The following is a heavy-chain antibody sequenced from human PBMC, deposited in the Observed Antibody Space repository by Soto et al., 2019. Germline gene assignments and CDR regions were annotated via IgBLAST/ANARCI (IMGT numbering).Heavy chain of an antibody. J-gene: IGHJ6*02. CDR1: GFTFSSYG. D-gene: IGHD7-27*01. V-gene: IGHV3-30*18. Sequence: QVQLVESGGGVVQPGRSLRLSCAASGFTFSSYGMHWVRQAPGKGLEWVAVISYEGSNKYYADSVKGRFTISRDNSKNTMKLQMNSLRAEDTAVYYGAKAILGAGRAYGMDVWGQGTTVTVSS. CDR3: AKAILGAGRAYGMDV. CDR2: ISYEGSNK.